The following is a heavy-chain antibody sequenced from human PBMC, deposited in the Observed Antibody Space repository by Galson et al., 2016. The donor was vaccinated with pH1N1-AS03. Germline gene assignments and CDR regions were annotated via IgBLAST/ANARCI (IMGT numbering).Heavy chain of an antibody. D-gene: IGHD6-13*01. V-gene: IGHV3-11*01. CDR1: GFTFTDYY. J-gene: IGHJ3*01. CDR3: ARDWGFSWTSRPTFDF. Sequence: SLRLSCAASGFTFTDYYMTWIRQAPGKGLELISYISSRGSTKYYADSVKGRFAISRDDTKKSVYLQMVRLRVEDTAVYYCARDWGFSWTSRPTFDFWGQGTMVAASA. CDR2: ISSRGSTK.